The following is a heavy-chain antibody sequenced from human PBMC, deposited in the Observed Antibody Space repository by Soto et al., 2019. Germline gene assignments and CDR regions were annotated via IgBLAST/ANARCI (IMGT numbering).Heavy chain of an antibody. J-gene: IGHJ3*02. CDR1: GYTFTSYD. CDR2: MNPNSGNT. CDR3: ATGLMGLDSSGYYSESDAFDI. Sequence: QVQLVQSGAEVKKPGASVKVSCKASGYTFTSYDINWVRQATGQGLEWMGWMNPNSGNTGYAQKLQGRVTMTRNNSISTAYMELSSLRSEDTAVYYCATGLMGLDSSGYYSESDAFDIWGQGTMVTVSS. D-gene: IGHD3-22*01. V-gene: IGHV1-8*01.